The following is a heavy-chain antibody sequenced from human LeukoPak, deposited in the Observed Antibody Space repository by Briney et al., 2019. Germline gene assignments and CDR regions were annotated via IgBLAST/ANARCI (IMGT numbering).Heavy chain of an antibody. CDR1: GLTFSSYA. D-gene: IGHD3-10*01. Sequence: GGSLRLSCAASGLTFSSYAMSWVRQAPGKGLEWVSAISGSSGHTYYADSVKGRFTISRDNAKNSLYLQMNSLRAEDTAVYYCARVPGKYAFDIWGQGTMVTVSA. J-gene: IGHJ3*02. CDR3: ARVPGKYAFDI. CDR2: ISGSSGHT. V-gene: IGHV3-23*01.